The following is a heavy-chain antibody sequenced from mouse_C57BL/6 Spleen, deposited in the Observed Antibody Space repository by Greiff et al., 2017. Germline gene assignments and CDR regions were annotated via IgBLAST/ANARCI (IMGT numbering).Heavy chain of an antibody. D-gene: IGHD2-4*01. J-gene: IGHJ4*01. CDR2: IDPSDSYT. CDR3: ARGGLRQGYSMDY. CDR1: GYTFPSYW. V-gene: IGHV1-69*01. Sequence: QVQLQQPGAELVMPGASVKLSCKASGYTFPSYWMHWVKQRPGQGLEWIGEIDPSDSYTNYNQKFKGKSTLTVDKSSSTAYMQLSSLTSEDSAVYYCARGGLRQGYSMDYWGQGTSVTVSS.